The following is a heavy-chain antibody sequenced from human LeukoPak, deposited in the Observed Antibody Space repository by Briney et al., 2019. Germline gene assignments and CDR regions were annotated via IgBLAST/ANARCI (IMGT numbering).Heavy chain of an antibody. D-gene: IGHD5-12*01. CDR3: ARSIVATMGFDY. CDR2: INHSGST. V-gene: IGHV4-34*01. CDR1: GGSISSYY. J-gene: IGHJ4*02. Sequence: PSETLSLTCTVSGGSISSYYWSWIRQPPGKGLEWIGEINHSGSTNYNPSLKSRVTISVDTSKNQFSLKLSSVTAADTAVYYCARSIVATMGFDYWGQGTLVTVSS.